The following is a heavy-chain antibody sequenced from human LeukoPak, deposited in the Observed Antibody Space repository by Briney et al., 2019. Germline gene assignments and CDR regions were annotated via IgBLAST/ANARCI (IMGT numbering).Heavy chain of an antibody. J-gene: IGHJ4*02. CDR2: ISAYNGNT. V-gene: IGHV1-18*01. D-gene: IGHD2-2*01. CDR1: GYTFTSYG. Sequence: GASVKVSCKASGYTFTSYGISWVRQAPGQGLEWMGWISAYNGNTNYAQKLQGRVTMTTDTSTSTAYMELRSLRSDATAVYYCARADIVVVPAAIPIDYWGQGTLVTVSS. CDR3: ARADIVVVPAAIPIDY.